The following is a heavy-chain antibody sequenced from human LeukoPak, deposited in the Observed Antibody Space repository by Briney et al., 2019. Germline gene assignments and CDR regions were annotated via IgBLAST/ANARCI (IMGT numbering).Heavy chain of an antibody. CDR1: GFTFSSYA. Sequence: GWSLRLSCAASGFTFSSYAVHWVRQAPGKGLEWVTLISYDGSNKYYADSVKGRFTISRDNSKNTLYLQMNSLRAEDTAVYYCARDSAKISIAAAGTSFDYWGQGTLVTVSS. CDR3: ARDSAKISIAAAGTSFDY. D-gene: IGHD6-13*01. CDR2: ISYDGSNK. J-gene: IGHJ4*02. V-gene: IGHV3-30-3*01.